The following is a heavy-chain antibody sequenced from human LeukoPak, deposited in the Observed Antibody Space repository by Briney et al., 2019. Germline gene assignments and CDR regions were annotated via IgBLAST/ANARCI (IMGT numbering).Heavy chain of an antibody. D-gene: IGHD3-22*01. CDR2: IIPIFGTA. V-gene: IGHV1-69*05. CDR1: GGTFSSYA. Sequence: VKVSCKASGGTFSSYAISWVRQAPGQGLEWMGGIIPIFGTANYAQKFQGRVTITTDESTSTAYMELSSLRSEDTAVYYCATSSLSYYYDSSGYSFSFDYWGQGTLVTVSS. CDR3: ATSSLSYYYDSSGYSFSFDY. J-gene: IGHJ4*02.